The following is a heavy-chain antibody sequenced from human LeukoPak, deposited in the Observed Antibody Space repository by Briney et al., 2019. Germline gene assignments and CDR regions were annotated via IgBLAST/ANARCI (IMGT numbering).Heavy chain of an antibody. Sequence: SETLSLTCTVSGGSISSYYWSWIRQPPGKGLEWIGYIYYSGSTNYNPSLESRVTISVDTSKNQFSLKLSSVTAADTAVYYCARAPIAAGGTENFDYWGQGTLVTVSS. V-gene: IGHV4-59*01. CDR2: IYYSGST. D-gene: IGHD6-13*01. CDR1: GGSISSYY. J-gene: IGHJ4*02. CDR3: ARAPIAAGGTENFDY.